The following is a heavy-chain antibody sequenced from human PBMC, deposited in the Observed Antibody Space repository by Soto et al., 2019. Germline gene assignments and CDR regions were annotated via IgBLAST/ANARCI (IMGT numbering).Heavy chain of an antibody. V-gene: IGHV6-1*01. CDR3: ARDTPHIVATINSGYYYYMDV. CDR1: GDSVSSNSAA. CDR2: TYYRSKWYN. Sequence: KQSQTLSLTCAISGDSVSSNSAAWNWIRQSPSRGLEWLGRTYYRSKWYNDYAVSVKSRITINPDTSKNQFSLQLNSVTPEDTAVYYCARDTPHIVATINSGYYYYMDVWGKGTTVTVSS. D-gene: IGHD5-12*01. J-gene: IGHJ6*03.